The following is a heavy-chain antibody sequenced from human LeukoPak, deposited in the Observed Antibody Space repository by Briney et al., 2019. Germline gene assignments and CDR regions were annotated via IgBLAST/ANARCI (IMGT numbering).Heavy chain of an antibody. D-gene: IGHD5-12*01. CDR3: ARGGYGKDLDY. CDR2: INSDGSST. V-gene: IGHV3-74*01. J-gene: IGHJ4*02. Sequence: GGSLRLSCAASGFTFSSYWMHWVRQAPGKGLVWVSRINSDGSSTSYADSVKGRFTISRDNAKNSLYLQMNSLRAEDTAVYYCARGGYGKDLDYWGQGTLVTVSS. CDR1: GFTFSSYW.